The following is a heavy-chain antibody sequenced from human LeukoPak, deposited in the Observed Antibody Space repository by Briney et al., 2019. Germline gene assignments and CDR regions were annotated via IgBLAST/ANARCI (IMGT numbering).Heavy chain of an antibody. CDR3: AHLLYYDILRGFDY. CDR2: IYWDDDK. V-gene: IGHV2-5*02. J-gene: IGHJ4*02. D-gene: IGHD3-9*01. CDR1: GFSLSTRGVG. Sequence: SGPTLVNATQTLTLTCTLSGFSLSTRGVGVGWIRQPPGKALEWLSLIYWDDDKRYSPSLKSRLTITKDTAKNQVVLTMTNMDPVDTATYYCAHLLYYDILRGFDYWGQGTLVTVSS.